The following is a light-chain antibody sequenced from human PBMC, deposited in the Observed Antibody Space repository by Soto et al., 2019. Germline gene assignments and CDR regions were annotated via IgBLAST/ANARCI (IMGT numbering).Light chain of an antibody. J-gene: IGLJ3*02. CDR1: SSDIGAGYD. Sequence: QSVLTQPPSMSGAPGQRVTISCTGSSSDIGAGYDVHWYQQSPGTAPKLLIYSNINRPSGVPDRFSGSKSGTSASLAITGLQAEDEADYYCQSYDSSLGGSKGVFGGGTKLTVL. CDR2: SNI. CDR3: QSYDSSLGGSKGV. V-gene: IGLV1-40*01.